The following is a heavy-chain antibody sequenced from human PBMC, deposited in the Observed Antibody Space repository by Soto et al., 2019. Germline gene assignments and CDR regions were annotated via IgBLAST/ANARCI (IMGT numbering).Heavy chain of an antibody. CDR3: ASRGSGWSDEYFQH. J-gene: IGHJ1*01. CDR2: IYPGDSDT. Sequence: VESLKISCKGSGYIFSSYWICCLLQMPGKGLEWMGIIYPGDSDTRYSPSFQGQVTISADKSISTAYLQWSSLKASDTAMYYCASRGSGWSDEYFQHWGQGTLVTVSS. CDR1: GYIFSSYW. V-gene: IGHV5-51*01. D-gene: IGHD6-19*01.